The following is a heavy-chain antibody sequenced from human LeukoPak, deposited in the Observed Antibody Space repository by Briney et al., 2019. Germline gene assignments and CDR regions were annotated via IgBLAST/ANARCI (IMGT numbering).Heavy chain of an antibody. CDR3: ARDPLSSTWSPYYFTLDA. CDR1: GYTFTSYA. D-gene: IGHD6-13*01. J-gene: IGHJ6*02. CDR2: ISAYDGST. Sequence: ASVKVSCKASGYTFTSYAINWVRQAPGQGLEWMGWISAYDGSTISAQDLQGRVTMTTDTSTTTAYMELTRLRSDDTAVYYCARDPLSSTWSPYYFTLDAWGQGTTVIVSS. V-gene: IGHV1-18*01.